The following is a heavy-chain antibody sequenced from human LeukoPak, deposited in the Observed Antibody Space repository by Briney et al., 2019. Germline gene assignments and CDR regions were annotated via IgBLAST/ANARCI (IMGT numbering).Heavy chain of an antibody. D-gene: IGHD3-22*01. CDR2: SGGSGGRT. CDR1: GLTFPRHA. J-gene: IGHJ4*02. CDR3: AQEHFDTSGYYSRFDN. Sequence: GGSLRLPCAASGLTFPRHAMSWVRQAPGKGLEWVASSGGSGGRTHYADSVKGRFTISRDNSQNTVYLHMNSLRADDTAVYYCAQEHFDTSGYYSRFDNWGQGILVTVSS. V-gene: IGHV3-23*01.